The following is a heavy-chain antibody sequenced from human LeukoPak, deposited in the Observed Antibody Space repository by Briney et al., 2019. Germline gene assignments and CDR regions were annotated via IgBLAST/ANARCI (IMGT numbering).Heavy chain of an antibody. D-gene: IGHD3-22*01. J-gene: IGHJ4*02. CDR1: GGTFSSYA. CDR2: ISSNGGST. CDR3: ARAVLGDSSGYYDY. Sequence: ASVKVSCKASGGTFSSYAMHWVRQAPGKGLEYVSAISSNGGSTYYADSVKGRFTISRDNSKNTLYPQMNSLRAEDTAVYYCARAVLGDSSGYYDYWGQGTLVTVSS. V-gene: IGHV3-64*04.